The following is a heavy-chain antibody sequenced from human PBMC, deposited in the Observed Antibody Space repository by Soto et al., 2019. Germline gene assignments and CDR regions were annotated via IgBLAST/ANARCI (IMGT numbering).Heavy chain of an antibody. V-gene: IGHV3-74*01. CDR1: GFTFSSYW. D-gene: IGHD5-18*01. CDR3: ASPWYSYGTYYYYGMDV. Sequence: GGSLRLSCAASGFTFSSYWMHWVRQAPGKGLVWVSRINSDGSSTSYADSVKGRFTISRDNAKNTLYLQMNSLRAEDTAVYYCASPWYSYGTYYYYGMDVWGQGTTVTVSS. J-gene: IGHJ6*02. CDR2: INSDGSST.